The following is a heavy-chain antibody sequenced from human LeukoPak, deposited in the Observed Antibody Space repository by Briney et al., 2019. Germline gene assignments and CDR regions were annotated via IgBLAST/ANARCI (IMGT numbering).Heavy chain of an antibody. V-gene: IGHV4-31*03. J-gene: IGHJ5*02. CDR3: ARGGPVRYAVPPSFDP. CDR1: GGSISSGGYY. Sequence: SETLSLTCTVSGGSISSGGYYWSRIRQHPGKGLEWIGYIYYSGSTYYNPSLKSRVTISVDTSKNQFSLKLSSVTAADTAVCYCARGGPVRYAVPPSFDPWGQGTLVTVSS. D-gene: IGHD2-2*01. CDR2: IYYSGST.